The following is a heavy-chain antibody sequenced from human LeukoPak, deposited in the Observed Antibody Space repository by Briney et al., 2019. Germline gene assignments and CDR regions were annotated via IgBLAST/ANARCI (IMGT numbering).Heavy chain of an antibody. CDR2: IFYSGTT. CDR1: GVSISSYY. V-gene: IGHV4-59*01. Sequence: SETLSLTCTVSGVSISSYYWSWSRQPPGKGLEWIGYIFYSGTTNYNPSLKSRVTISVDTSKNQFSLKLSSVTAADTAVYYCARIDDGFDMWGQGTMVTVS. J-gene: IGHJ3*02. CDR3: ARIDDGFDM.